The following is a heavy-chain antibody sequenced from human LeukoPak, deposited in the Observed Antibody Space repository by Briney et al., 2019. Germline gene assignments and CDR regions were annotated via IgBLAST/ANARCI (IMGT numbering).Heavy chain of an antibody. Sequence: PGGSLRLSCAASEFTISTYWMSWVRQAPGKGLEWLANIKQDGSEQYYVDSVKGRFAISRDNAKNSVYLQMNGLRAEDTAVYYCARENTAVPGGDCWGQGTLVTVSS. CDR2: IKQDGSEQ. CDR3: ARENTAVPGGDC. V-gene: IGHV3-7*01. CDR1: EFTISTYW. D-gene: IGHD5-18*01. J-gene: IGHJ4*02.